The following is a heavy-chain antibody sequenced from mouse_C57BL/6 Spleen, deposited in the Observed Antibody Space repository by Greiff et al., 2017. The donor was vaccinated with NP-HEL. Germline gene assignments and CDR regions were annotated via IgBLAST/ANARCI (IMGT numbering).Heavy chain of an antibody. D-gene: IGHD1-1*01. CDR1: GYAFSSSW. CDR2: IYPGDGDT. Sequence: QVQLQQSGPELVKPGASVKISCKASGYAFSSSWMNWVKQRPGKGLEWIGRIYPGDGDTNYNGKFKGKATLTADKSSSTAYMQLSSLTSEDSAVYFCARNYGSSLDYWGQGTTLTVSS. CDR3: ARNYGSSLDY. J-gene: IGHJ2*01. V-gene: IGHV1-82*01.